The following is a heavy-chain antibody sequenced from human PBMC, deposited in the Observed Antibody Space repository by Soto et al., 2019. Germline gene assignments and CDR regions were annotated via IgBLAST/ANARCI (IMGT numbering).Heavy chain of an antibody. Sequence: PGASLKISCKGSGYTFTNYWIGWVRQMPGKGLEWMGIIYPEDSETAYSPSFQGQVTISADKSTSTAYLQWSSLKASDTAIYYCARHMGTGNPYYYSYGLDVWGQGTTVTVSS. CDR1: GYTFTNYW. D-gene: IGHD7-27*01. CDR3: ARHMGTGNPYYYSYGLDV. CDR2: IYPEDSET. V-gene: IGHV5-51*01. J-gene: IGHJ6*02.